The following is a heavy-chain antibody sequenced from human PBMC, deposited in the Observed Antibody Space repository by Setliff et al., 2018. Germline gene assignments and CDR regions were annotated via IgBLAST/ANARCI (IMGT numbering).Heavy chain of an antibody. J-gene: IGHJ5*02. V-gene: IGHV1-18*01. CDR3: VRAPPTVVIPPGRAFFDP. Sequence: ASVKVSCKTSGFSFTSFGFSWVRQAPGQGLEWMGSISGYTGETNYAQKFQARVTMTADTSTKTVYMELRSPTSDDTAVYYCVRAPPTVVIPPGRAFFDPWGQGTLVTVSS. CDR2: ISGYTGET. CDR1: GFSFTSFG. D-gene: IGHD2-2*01.